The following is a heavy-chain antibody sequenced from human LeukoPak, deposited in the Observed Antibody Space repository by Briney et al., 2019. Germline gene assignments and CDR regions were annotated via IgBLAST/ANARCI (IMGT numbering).Heavy chain of an antibody. CDR2: INHSGST. CDR3: ARVSSWPRDYFDY. CDR1: GGSFSGNY. V-gene: IGHV4-34*01. Sequence: SETLSLTCAVYGGSFSGNYWTWIRQPPGKGLEWIGEINHSGSTTYNPSLKSRVTMSLDMSKNQLSLNLRSVTAADTAVYYCARVSSWPRDYFDYWGQGTLVTVSS. D-gene: IGHD6-13*01. J-gene: IGHJ4*02.